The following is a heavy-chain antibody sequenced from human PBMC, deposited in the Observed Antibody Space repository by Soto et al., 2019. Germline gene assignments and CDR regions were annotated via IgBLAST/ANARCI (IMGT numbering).Heavy chain of an antibody. CDR1: GFTFSSYA. CDR3: ARDRDSYTSTSLVY. CDR2: ISYDGSNK. D-gene: IGHD6-6*01. V-gene: IGHV3-30-3*01. J-gene: IGHJ4*02. Sequence: PGGSLRLSCAASGFTFSSYAMHWVRQAPGKGLEWVAVISYDGSNKNYADSVKGRVTISRDNSKNTLYLQMNSLRPEDTAVYYCARDRDSYTSTSLVYWGQGTLVTVSS.